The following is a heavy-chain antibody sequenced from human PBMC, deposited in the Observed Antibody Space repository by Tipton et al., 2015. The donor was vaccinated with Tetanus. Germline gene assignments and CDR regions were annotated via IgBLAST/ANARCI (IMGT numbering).Heavy chain of an antibody. CDR3: ARRALLNYGMDV. Sequence: SLRLSCAASDFIFSTYSMNWVRQAPGKGLGWVSSISLSSTYIDYVDSVKGRFTISRDNAKNLLFLQMNSLRAEDTAVYFCARRALLNYGMDVWGQGTTVTVSS. CDR2: ISLSSTYI. D-gene: IGHD2-8*01. J-gene: IGHJ6*02. V-gene: IGHV3-21*01. CDR1: DFIFSTYS.